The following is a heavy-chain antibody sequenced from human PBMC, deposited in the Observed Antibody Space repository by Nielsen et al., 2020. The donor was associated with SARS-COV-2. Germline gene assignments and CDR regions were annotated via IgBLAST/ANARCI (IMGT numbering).Heavy chain of an antibody. J-gene: IGHJ4*02. V-gene: IGHV4-59*13. CDR3: ARFYGDGPFDY. D-gene: IGHD4-17*01. CDR2: IYYPGIYRGIT. Sequence: SETLSLTCSVSGDSISGYYWNWIRQPPGKGLEWIGYIYYPGIYRGITNYYPSLNSRVTISLDTSKNQFSLDLTSVTAADTAVYYCARFYGDGPFDYWGQGTLVTVPS. CDR1: GDSISGYY.